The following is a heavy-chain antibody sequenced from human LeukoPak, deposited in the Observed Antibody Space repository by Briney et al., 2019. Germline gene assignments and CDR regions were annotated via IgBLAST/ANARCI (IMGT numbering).Heavy chain of an antibody. D-gene: IGHD3-22*01. CDR1: GYTFTSYY. Sequence: ASVKVSCKASGYTFTSYYMHWVRQAPGQGLEWMGWINPNSGGTNYAQKFQGRVTMTRDTSISTAYMELSRLRSDDTAVYYCARVEGYYDSSGYYFDYWGQGTLVTVSS. V-gene: IGHV1-2*02. CDR2: INPNSGGT. J-gene: IGHJ4*02. CDR3: ARVEGYYDSSGYYFDY.